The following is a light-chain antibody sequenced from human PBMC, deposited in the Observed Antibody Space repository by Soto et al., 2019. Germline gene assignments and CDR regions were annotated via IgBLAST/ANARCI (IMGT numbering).Light chain of an antibody. J-gene: IGLJ3*02. CDR2: EVS. V-gene: IGLV2-8*01. Sequence: QSVLTQSPSASGSPGQSVTISCTGTSSDVGNYKYVSWYQQHPGKAPKLMIYEVSKRPSGVHDRFSGSKSGNTASLTVSGLQAEDEADYYCSSYAGSSNWVFGGGTKLTAL. CDR3: SSYAGSSNWV. CDR1: SSDVGNYKY.